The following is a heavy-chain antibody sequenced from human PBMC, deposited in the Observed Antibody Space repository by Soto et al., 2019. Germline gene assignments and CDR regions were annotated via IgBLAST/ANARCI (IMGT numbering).Heavy chain of an antibody. CDR1: GFTFSNYG. CDR3: ARGDIVLVPADLGPLAGMDV. Sequence: QVQLVESGGGVVQPGRSLRLSCAASGFTFSNYGMHWVRQAPGKGLEWVAVIWYDGSNKYYADSVKGRFTISRDNSKNTLYLQTNSLRAEDTAVYYCARGDIVLVPADLGPLAGMDVWGQGTTVTVSS. D-gene: IGHD2-2*01. V-gene: IGHV3-33*01. J-gene: IGHJ6*02. CDR2: IWYDGSNK.